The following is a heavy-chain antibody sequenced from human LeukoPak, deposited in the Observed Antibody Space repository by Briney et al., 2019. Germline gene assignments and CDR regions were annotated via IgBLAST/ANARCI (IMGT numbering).Heavy chain of an antibody. Sequence: ASVKVPCKASGGTFSSYAISWVRQAPGQGLEWMGGIIPIFGTANYAQKFQGRVTITTDESTSTAYMELSSLRSEDTAVYYCARGEYSSSYADYWGQGTLVTVSS. CDR3: ARGEYSSSYADY. J-gene: IGHJ4*02. CDR1: GGTFSSYA. D-gene: IGHD6-6*01. V-gene: IGHV1-69*05. CDR2: IIPIFGTA.